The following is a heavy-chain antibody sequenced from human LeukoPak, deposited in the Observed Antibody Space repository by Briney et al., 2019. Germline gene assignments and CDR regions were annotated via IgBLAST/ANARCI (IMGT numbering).Heavy chain of an antibody. CDR1: GFIFSTYA. CDR3: TRRLDD. J-gene: IGHJ4*02. V-gene: IGHV3-23*01. Sequence: GGSLRLSCEASGFIFSTYAMSWVRQAPGKGLEWVSAITGSGDSTYYADSVKGRFTISRDNAQNSLYLQMNGLRVEDTAVYYCTRRLDDWGQGTLVTVSS. CDR2: ITGSGDST. D-gene: IGHD3-16*01.